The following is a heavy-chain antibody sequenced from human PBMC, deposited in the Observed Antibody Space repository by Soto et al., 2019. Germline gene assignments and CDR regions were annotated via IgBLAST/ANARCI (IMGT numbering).Heavy chain of an antibody. CDR3: AHRPSYCSGGSCYSGFDY. CDR1: GFSLSTSGVG. V-gene: IGHV2-5*02. J-gene: IGHJ4*02. CDR2: IYWDDDK. Sequence: QITLKESGPTLVKPTQTLTRTSTFSGFSLSTSGVGVGWIRQPPGKALEWLALIYWDDDKRYSPSLKSRLTITKDTSKNQVVLTMTNMDPVDTATYYCAHRPSYCSGGSCYSGFDYWGQGTLVTVSS. D-gene: IGHD2-15*01.